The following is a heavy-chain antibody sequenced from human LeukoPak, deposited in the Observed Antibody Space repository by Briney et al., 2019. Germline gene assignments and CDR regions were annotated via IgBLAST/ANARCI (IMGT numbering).Heavy chain of an antibody. J-gene: IGHJ4*02. CDR2: IYSGGST. CDR3: ANLPRGDY. V-gene: IGHV3-53*01. D-gene: IGHD3-10*01. CDR1: GLTVSSTY. Sequence: GGSLRLSCAASGLTVSSTYMTWVRQAPGTGLEWASIIYSGGSTYYADSVKGRFSISRDNSKNTLYLQMNSLRVEDTAVYYCANLPRGDYWGQGTLVTVSS.